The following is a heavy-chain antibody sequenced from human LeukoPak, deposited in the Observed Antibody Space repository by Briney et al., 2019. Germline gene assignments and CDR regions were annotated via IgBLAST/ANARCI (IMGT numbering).Heavy chain of an antibody. Sequence: GSLRLSCAASGFTFSNYNMNWVRQAPGKGLEWIGEINHSGSTNYNPSLKSRVTISINTSKNQFSLKLSSVTAADTAVYYCARDPSRRIAAAGFYYYYMDVWGKGTTVTISS. J-gene: IGHJ6*03. CDR1: GFTFSNYN. D-gene: IGHD6-13*01. CDR2: INHSGST. V-gene: IGHV4-34*01. CDR3: ARDPSRRIAAAGFYYYYMDV.